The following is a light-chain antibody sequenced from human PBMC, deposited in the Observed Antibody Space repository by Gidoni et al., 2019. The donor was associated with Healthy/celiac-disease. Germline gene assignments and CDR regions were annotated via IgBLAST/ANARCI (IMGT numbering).Light chain of an antibody. Sequence: ELVLTQSPGTLSLSPGERATLSCRASQSVSSSYLAWYQQKPGQAPRLLIYGASSRATGIPDRFSGSVSGTDFTLTISRLEPEDFAVYYCQQYGSSPLWTFGQGTKVEIK. CDR2: GAS. CDR3: QQYGSSPLWT. J-gene: IGKJ1*01. CDR1: QSVSSSY. V-gene: IGKV3-20*01.